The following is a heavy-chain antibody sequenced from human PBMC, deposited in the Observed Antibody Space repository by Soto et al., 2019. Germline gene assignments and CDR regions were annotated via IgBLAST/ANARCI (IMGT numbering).Heavy chain of an antibody. CDR1: GYTFTSYD. D-gene: IGHD1-7*01. CDR2: MNPNSGNT. CDR3: ARELSPYNWNWYGMDV. Sequence: QVQLVQSGAEVKKPGASVKVSCKASGYTFTSYDINWVRQATGQGLEWMGWMNPNSGNTGYAQKFQGRVTMTRNTSISTAYMELSSLRSEDTAVYYCARELSPYNWNWYGMDVWGQGTTVTVSS. J-gene: IGHJ6*02. V-gene: IGHV1-8*01.